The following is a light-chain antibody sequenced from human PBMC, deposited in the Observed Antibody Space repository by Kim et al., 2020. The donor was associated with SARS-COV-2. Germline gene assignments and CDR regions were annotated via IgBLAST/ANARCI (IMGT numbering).Light chain of an antibody. CDR2: QDS. CDR3: QAWDSSTVV. CDR1: KLGDKY. J-gene: IGLJ2*01. V-gene: IGLV3-1*01. Sequence: SRGQTASITCSGEKLGDKYACWYQQKPGQSPVLVIYQDSKRPSGIPERFSGSNSGNTATLTISGTQAMDEADYYCQAWDSSTVVFGGGTQLTVL.